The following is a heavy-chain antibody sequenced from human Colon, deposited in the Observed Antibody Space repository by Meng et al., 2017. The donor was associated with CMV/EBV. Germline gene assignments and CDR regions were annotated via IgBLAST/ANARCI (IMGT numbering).Heavy chain of an antibody. CDR1: GFTFSSYW. J-gene: IGHJ3*02. V-gene: IGHV3-7*01. CDR2: IKQDGSEK. CDR3: ARVRGGYCSSTSCYNAFDI. Sequence: GSLKISCAASGFTFSSYWMSWVRQAPGKGLEWVANIKQDGSEKYYVDSVKGRFTISRDNAKNSLYLQMNSLRAEDTAVYYCARVRGGYCSSTSCYNAFDIWGQGTMVTVSS. D-gene: IGHD2-2*02.